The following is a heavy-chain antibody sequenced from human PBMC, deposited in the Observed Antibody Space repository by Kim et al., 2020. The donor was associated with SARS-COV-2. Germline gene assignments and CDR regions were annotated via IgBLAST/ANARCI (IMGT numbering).Heavy chain of an antibody. J-gene: IGHJ4*02. CDR3: VRLGYYDIVTGYFD. CDR2: IISGGDTV. D-gene: IGHD3-9*01. CDR1: GLSFGDSY. V-gene: IGHV3-11*01. Sequence: GGSLRLSCVVSGLSFGDSYMTWIRQFPGRRLEWVAVIISGGDTVYYRDFVRGRFTISRDNYKNSLFLQMNSLRVEDTAVYYCVRLGYYDIVTGYFDWRQGSQVTVSS.